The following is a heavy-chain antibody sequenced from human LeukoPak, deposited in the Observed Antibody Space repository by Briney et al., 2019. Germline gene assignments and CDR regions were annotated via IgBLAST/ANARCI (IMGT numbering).Heavy chain of an antibody. CDR2: IKQDGSGK. CDR3: AREAQTYYYDSSGSTDY. V-gene: IGHV3-7*01. D-gene: IGHD3-22*01. Sequence: GGSLRLSCAASGFTFSSYWMSWVRQAPGKGLEWVANIKQDGSGKYYVDSVKGRFSISRDNAKNSLYLQMNSLRAEDTAVYYCAREAQTYYYDSSGSTDYWGQGTLVTVSS. J-gene: IGHJ4*02. CDR1: GFTFSSYW.